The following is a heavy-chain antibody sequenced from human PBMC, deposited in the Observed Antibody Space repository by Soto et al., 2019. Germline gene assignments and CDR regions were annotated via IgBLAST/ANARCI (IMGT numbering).Heavy chain of an antibody. CDR1: GGSFSSYY. CDR3: ASIKWLQSVLPVDY. D-gene: IGHD5-12*01. CDR2: INDSGST. Sequence: QVQLQQWGAGLLKPSETLSLTCTIYGGSFSSYYWSWIRQPPGKGLEWIGEINDSGSTNYNPSLKSRVTISVHTSKNQFSLRLSSVTAADTAVYYCASIKWLQSVLPVDYWGQGTLVTVSS. J-gene: IGHJ4*02. V-gene: IGHV4-34*01.